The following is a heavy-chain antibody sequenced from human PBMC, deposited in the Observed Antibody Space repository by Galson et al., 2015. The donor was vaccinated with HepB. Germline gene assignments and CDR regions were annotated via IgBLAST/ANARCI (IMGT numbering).Heavy chain of an antibody. CDR3: TGTVRYNWNDADY. CDR1: GFTFSGSA. J-gene: IGHJ4*02. Sequence: SLRLSCAASGFTFSGSAMHWVRQASGKGLEWVSRIRSKANSYATAYAASVKGRFTISRDDSKNTAYLQMNSLKTEDTAVYYCTGTVRYNWNDADYWGQGTLVTVSS. V-gene: IGHV3-73*01. CDR2: IRSKANSYAT. D-gene: IGHD1-20*01.